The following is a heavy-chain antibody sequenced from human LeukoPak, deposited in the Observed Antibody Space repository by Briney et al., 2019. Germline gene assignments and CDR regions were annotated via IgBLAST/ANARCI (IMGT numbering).Heavy chain of an antibody. D-gene: IGHD2-2*02. CDR1: GASINSGAYS. J-gene: IGHJ4*02. V-gene: IGHV4-31*11. CDR2: ISYTGNT. CDR3: ARLTPLYGLDY. Sequence: SSETLSLTCAVSGASINSGAYSWTWIRQRPGEGLEFIGNISYTGNTYFNPSLKSRVAFSVDTSKSHFFLRLTSVTAADTAFYYCARLTPLYGLDYWGQGILVTVSS.